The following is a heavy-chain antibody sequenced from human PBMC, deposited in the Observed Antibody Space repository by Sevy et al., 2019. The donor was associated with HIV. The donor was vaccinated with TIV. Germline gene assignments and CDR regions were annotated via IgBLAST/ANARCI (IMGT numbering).Heavy chain of an antibody. V-gene: IGHV3-49*04. D-gene: IGHD3-3*01. CDR3: TWSGSEYAFDI. J-gene: IGHJ3*02. CDR1: GFTFGDYA. Sequence: GGSLRLSCTASGFTFGDYAMSWVRQAPGKGLEWVGFIRSKAYGGTTEYAASVKGRFTISRDDSKSIAYLQMNSLKTEDTAVYYCTWSGSEYAFDIWGQWTMVTVSS. CDR2: IRSKAYGGTT.